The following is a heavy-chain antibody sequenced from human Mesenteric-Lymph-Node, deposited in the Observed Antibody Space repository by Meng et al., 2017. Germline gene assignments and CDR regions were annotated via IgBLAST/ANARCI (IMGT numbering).Heavy chain of an antibody. D-gene: IGHD6-13*01. CDR2: ISYSGSTK. CDR3: VREFDTSNWYSTYFEH. Sequence: GGSLRLSCAASGFTFSSYGMHWVRQAPGKGLEWVAVISYSGSTKYYADSVKGRFTISRDDSKRMLFLQMNSLRTEDTAVYYCVREFDTSNWYSTYFEHWGQGTLVTVPQ. J-gene: IGHJ4*02. V-gene: IGHV3-30*03. CDR1: GFTFSSYG.